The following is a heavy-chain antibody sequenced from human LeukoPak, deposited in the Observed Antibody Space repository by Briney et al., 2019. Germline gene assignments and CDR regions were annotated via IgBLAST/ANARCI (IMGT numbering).Heavy chain of an antibody. CDR1: GFTFTSYW. CDR2: INSDGSST. CDR3: ARSPPVYGYMDV. D-gene: IGHD5/OR15-5a*01. J-gene: IGHJ6*02. Sequence: GGSLRLSCAASGFTFTSYWMHWVRQVPGQGLVWVSRINSDGSSTGYADSVKGRFTISRDNAKDTLYLQMNSLRAEDTVVYYCARSPPVYGYMDVWGQGTTVTVSS. V-gene: IGHV3-74*01.